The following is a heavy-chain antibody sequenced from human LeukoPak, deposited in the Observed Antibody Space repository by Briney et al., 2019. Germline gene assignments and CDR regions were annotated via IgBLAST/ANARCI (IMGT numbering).Heavy chain of an antibody. CDR2: ITSGANT. Sequence: GSLRLSCAASGFTFNTYAMSWVRQAPGKGPEWVSGITSGANTYYADSVKGRFTISRDNSENTLNLQMNSLRAEDTAIYYCAKARAGDITAAFNYWGQGTLVTVSS. D-gene: IGHD6-13*01. CDR1: GFTFNTYA. J-gene: IGHJ4*02. V-gene: IGHV3-23*01. CDR3: AKARAGDITAAFNY.